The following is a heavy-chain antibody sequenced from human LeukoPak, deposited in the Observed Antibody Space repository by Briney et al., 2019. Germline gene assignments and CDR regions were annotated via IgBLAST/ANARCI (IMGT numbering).Heavy chain of an antibody. CDR2: ISLSGRST. V-gene: IGHV3-23*01. J-gene: IGHJ4*02. CDR3: AKDPGSGRPPDY. CDR1: GFTFSSYA. D-gene: IGHD6-19*01. Sequence: GGSLRLSCAPSGFTFSSYAMSWVRQAPGKGLEWVSAISLSGRSTYHAESVKGRFTISRDNTNNTLYLQMNSLRAEDTAVYYCAKDPGSGRPPDYWGQGTLVTVSS.